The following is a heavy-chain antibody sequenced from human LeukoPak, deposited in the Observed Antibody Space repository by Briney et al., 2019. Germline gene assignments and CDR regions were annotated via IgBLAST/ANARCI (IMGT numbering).Heavy chain of an antibody. CDR2: IYHSGST. Sequence: SETLSLTCAVSGGSISSSNWWSWVRQPPGKGLEWIGEIYHSGSTNYNPSLKSRVTISVDKSKNQFSLKLGSVTAADTAVYYCATAAGYSSGWVWFDPWGQGTLVTVSS. CDR1: GGSISSSNW. CDR3: ATAAGYSSGWVWFDP. D-gene: IGHD6-19*01. V-gene: IGHV4-4*02. J-gene: IGHJ5*02.